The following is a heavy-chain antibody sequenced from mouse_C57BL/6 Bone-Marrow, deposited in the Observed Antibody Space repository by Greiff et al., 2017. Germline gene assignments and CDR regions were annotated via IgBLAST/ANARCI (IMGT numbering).Heavy chain of an antibody. Sequence: QVQLQQSGAELARPGASVKLSCKASGYTFTSYGISWVKQRTGQGLEWIGEIYPRSGNTYYNEKVKGKATLTADKSSSTAYMELRSLTSESSAVYFCARPHYGSRPAWFAYWGRGTLVTVSA. CDR2: IYPRSGNT. CDR3: ARPHYGSRPAWFAY. J-gene: IGHJ3*01. V-gene: IGHV1-81*01. CDR1: GYTFTSYG. D-gene: IGHD1-1*01.